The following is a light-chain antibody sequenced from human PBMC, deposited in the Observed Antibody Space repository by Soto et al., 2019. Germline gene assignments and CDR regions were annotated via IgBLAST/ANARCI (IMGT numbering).Light chain of an antibody. Sequence: QSALTQPASVSGSPGQSITISCTGTSSDVGGYNYVCWYQHHPGKAPKLIIYDVTNRPSGVSNRFSGSKSGNTASLTISGLQAEDEAEYYCSSYTSSSTWVFGGGTKLTVL. CDR1: SSDVGGYNY. J-gene: IGLJ3*02. CDR2: DVT. V-gene: IGLV2-14*03. CDR3: SSYTSSSTWV.